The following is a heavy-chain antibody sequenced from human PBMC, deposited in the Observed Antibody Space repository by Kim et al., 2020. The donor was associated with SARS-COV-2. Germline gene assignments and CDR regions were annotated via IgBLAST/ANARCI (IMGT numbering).Heavy chain of an antibody. CDR3: AREQYGIAAADDAFDI. J-gene: IGHJ3*02. V-gene: IGHV6-1*01. D-gene: IGHD6-13*01. Sequence: SVKSRITINPDTSKNQFSLQLNSVTPEDTAVYYCAREQYGIAAADDAFDIWGQGTMVTVSS.